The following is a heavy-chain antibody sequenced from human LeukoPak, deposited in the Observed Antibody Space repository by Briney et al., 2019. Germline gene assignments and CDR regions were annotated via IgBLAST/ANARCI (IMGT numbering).Heavy chain of an antibody. CDR3: ARSFVGYMDV. J-gene: IGHJ6*03. Sequence: ASVKVSSKASGGTFSSYAISWVRQAPGQGLEWMGGIIPIFGTANYAQKFQGRVTITADKSTSTAYMELSSLRSEDTAVYYCARSFVGYMDVWGKGTTVTVSS. CDR1: GGTFSSYA. CDR2: IIPIFGTA. V-gene: IGHV1-69*06. D-gene: IGHD3-10*01.